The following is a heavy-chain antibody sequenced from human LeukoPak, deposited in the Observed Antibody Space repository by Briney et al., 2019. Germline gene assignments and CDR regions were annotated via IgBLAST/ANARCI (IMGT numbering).Heavy chain of an antibody. CDR1: GGSISSSSYY. Sequence: SETLSLTCTVSGGSISSSSYYWGWIRQPPGKGLEWIGSIYYSGSTPSGKTYYNPSLQSRVTISLDTSRNQFSLKLSSVTAADTAVYYCARTSIAARRANAFDIWGLGTMVTVSS. D-gene: IGHD6-6*01. CDR2: IYYSGSTPSGKT. CDR3: ARTSIAARRANAFDI. J-gene: IGHJ3*02. V-gene: IGHV4-39*07.